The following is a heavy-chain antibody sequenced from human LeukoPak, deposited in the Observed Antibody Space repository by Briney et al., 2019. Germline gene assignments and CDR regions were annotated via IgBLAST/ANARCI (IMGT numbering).Heavy chain of an antibody. D-gene: IGHD4-11*01. J-gene: IGHJ4*02. CDR3: LAAGGDYSNYLEFDY. CDR1: GFTFSSYS. Sequence: PGGSLRLSCAASGFTFSSYSMNWVRQAPGKGLEWVSSISSSSSYIYYADSVKGRFTISRDNTKNSLYLQMNSLRAEDTAVYYCLAAGGDYSNYLEFDYWGQGTLVTVSS. CDR2: ISSSSSYI. V-gene: IGHV3-21*01.